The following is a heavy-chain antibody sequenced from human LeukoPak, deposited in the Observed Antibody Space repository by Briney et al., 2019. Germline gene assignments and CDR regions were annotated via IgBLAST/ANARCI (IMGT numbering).Heavy chain of an antibody. Sequence: SETLSLTCTVSGGSISSSSYYWGWIRQPPGKGLEWIGSIYYSGSTYYSPSLKSRVTISVDTSKNQFSLKLSSVTAADTAVYYCARGCQLELRWYNWFDPWGQGTLVTASS. CDR1: GGSISSSSYY. D-gene: IGHD1-7*01. CDR3: ARGCQLELRWYNWFDP. CDR2: IYYSGST. V-gene: IGHV4-39*01. J-gene: IGHJ5*02.